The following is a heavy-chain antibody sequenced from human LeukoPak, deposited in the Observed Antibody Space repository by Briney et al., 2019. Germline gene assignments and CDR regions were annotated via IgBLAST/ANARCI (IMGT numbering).Heavy chain of an antibody. D-gene: IGHD5-24*01. CDR1: GYSFSSYW. V-gene: IGHV5-51*01. CDR3: ARPGTATTLEEAFDI. J-gene: IGHJ3*02. Sequence: GESLKISCKASGYSFSSYWIAWVRQMPGKGLEWMGIIYPGDSDTRYSPSFQGQVTISADRSISTAYLQWSSLKASDTAMYYCARPGTATTLEEAFDIWGQGTMVTVSS. CDR2: IYPGDSDT.